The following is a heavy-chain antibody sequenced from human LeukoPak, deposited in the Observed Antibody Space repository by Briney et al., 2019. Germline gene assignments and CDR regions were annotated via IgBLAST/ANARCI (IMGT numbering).Heavy chain of an antibody. CDR3: PTDRGGYFDL. D-gene: IGHD2-15*01. CDR1: GFTFSTCS. Sequence: GGSLRLSCAASGFTFSTCSMSWVRQAPGKGLEWVSDISSSSSTMYYADSVKGRFTISRDNAKNSLYLQMNSLRAEDTAVYYCPTDRGGYFDLWGQGTLVTVSS. V-gene: IGHV3-48*01. J-gene: IGHJ4*02. CDR2: ISSSSSTM.